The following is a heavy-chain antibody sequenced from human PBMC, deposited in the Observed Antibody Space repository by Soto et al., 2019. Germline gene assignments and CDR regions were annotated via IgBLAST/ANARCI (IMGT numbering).Heavy chain of an antibody. V-gene: IGHV1-18*04. Sequence: QVQLVQSGAEVKKPGASVKVSCKASGYTFTSYGFSWVRQAPGQGLEWMGWISAYNGNTNYAQKFQGRVTMTTDTSTSTAYMRLRSLRSDDTAVYYCARSGSGAAYYYHGLDVWGQGTTVTVSS. CDR2: ISAYNGNT. CDR3: ARSGSGAAYYYHGLDV. D-gene: IGHD7-27*01. J-gene: IGHJ6*02. CDR1: GYTFTSYG.